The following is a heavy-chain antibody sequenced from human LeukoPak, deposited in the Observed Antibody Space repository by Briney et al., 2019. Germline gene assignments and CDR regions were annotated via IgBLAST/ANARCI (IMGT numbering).Heavy chain of an antibody. J-gene: IGHJ3*02. V-gene: IGHV4-59*01. CDR1: GGSISSYY. CDR2: IYYSGST. D-gene: IGHD6-13*01. CDR3: ARERVEIAAADIKDAFDI. Sequence: PSETLSLTCTVSGGSISSYYWSWIRQPPGKGLEWIGYIYYSGSTNYNPSLKSQVTISVDTSKNQFSLKLSSVTAADTAVYYCARERVEIAAADIKDAFDIWGQGTMVTVSS.